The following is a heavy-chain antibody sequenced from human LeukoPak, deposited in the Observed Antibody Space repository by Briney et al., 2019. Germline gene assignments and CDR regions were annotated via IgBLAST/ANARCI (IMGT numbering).Heavy chain of an antibody. Sequence: GGSLRLSCAASGSPFSSYSTNWVRQAPGKGLEWVSSISSSGSYIYYADSVKGRFTISRDNAKNSLYLQMNSLRAEDTAVYCCARDQQFYSSSGFDYWGQGTLVTVSS. J-gene: IGHJ4*02. CDR3: ARDQQFYSSSGFDY. CDR2: ISSSGSYI. CDR1: GSPFSSYS. V-gene: IGHV3-21*01. D-gene: IGHD6-6*01.